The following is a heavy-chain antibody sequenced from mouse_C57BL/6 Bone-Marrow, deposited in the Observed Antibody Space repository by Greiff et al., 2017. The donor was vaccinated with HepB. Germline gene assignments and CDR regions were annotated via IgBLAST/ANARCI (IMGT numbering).Heavy chain of an antibody. V-gene: IGHV14-4*01. CDR1: GFNIKDDY. Sequence: VQLQQSGAELVRPGASVKLSCTASGFNIKDDYMHWVKQRPEQGLEWIGWIDPENGDTAYASKFQGKATITADTSSNTAYLQLSSLTSEDTAFYYCTTLRSVHAQYYGSSLYWYFDVWGTGTTVTVAS. CDR2: IDPENGDT. CDR3: TTLRSVHAQYYGSSLYWYFDV. D-gene: IGHD1-1*01. J-gene: IGHJ1*03.